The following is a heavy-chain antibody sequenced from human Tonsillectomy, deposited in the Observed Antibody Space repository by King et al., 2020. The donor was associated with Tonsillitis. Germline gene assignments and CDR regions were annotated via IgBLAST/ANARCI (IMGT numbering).Heavy chain of an antibody. J-gene: IGHJ4*02. V-gene: IGHV3-74*01. CDR3: ARDLYSKRGDDY. CDR2: VNNYGNST. D-gene: IGHD4-17*01. CDR1: GFTFSTYW. Sequence: VQLVESWGGLVQPGGSLRLSCSVSGFTFSTYWMHWVRQAPGKGLVWVSLVNNYGNSTNYADSVKGRFTISRDNAKNTLYLQMNSLRAADTAVYYCARDLYSKRGDDYWGQGTLVTVSS.